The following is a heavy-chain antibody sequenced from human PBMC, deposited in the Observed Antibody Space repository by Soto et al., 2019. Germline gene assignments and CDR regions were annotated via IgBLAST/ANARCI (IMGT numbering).Heavy chain of an antibody. J-gene: IGHJ2*01. CDR3: VRCYCSVGSCYTCWHFDL. CDR2: ISPSTGDT. CDR1: GYTFMNYA. V-gene: IGHV1-18*01. D-gene: IGHD2-15*01. Sequence: QVQLVQSGAEVKEPGASVKLSCQASGYTFMNYAISWVRQAPGQGLEWMGWISPSTGDTDQAQNFQGRVTMTLDTSTHTAGLELRTLRSDDSAVYYCVRCYCSVGSCYTCWHFDLWGRGTLVTVSS.